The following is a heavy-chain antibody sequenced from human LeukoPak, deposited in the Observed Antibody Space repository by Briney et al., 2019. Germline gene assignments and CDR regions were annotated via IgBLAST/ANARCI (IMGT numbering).Heavy chain of an antibody. D-gene: IGHD1-26*01. CDR1: GYTFTSYF. J-gene: IGHJ4*02. V-gene: IGHV1-46*01. Sequence: ASVKVSCKASGYTFTSYFMHWMRQAPGQGLEWMGIINPSGGSTSYTQKFQGRVTMTRDTSTSTVYMELNSLRSEDTAVYYCARATGPQVGATSQEYYFDYWGQGTLVTVSS. CDR3: ARATGPQVGATSQEYYFDY. CDR2: INPSGGST.